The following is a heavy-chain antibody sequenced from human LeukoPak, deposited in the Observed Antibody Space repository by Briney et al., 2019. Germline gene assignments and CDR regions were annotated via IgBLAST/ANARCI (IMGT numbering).Heavy chain of an antibody. J-gene: IGHJ4*02. D-gene: IGHD3-10*01. Sequence: ASVKVSCKASGYTFTSYGISWVRQAPGQGLEWMGWISAYNGNTNYAQKLQGRVTMTTDTSTSTAYMELSRLRSGDTAVYYCARVYEVYYYGSGNFFPIEYWGQGTLVTVSS. CDR3: ARVYEVYYYGSGNFFPIEY. CDR1: GYTFTSYG. V-gene: IGHV1-18*01. CDR2: ISAYNGNT.